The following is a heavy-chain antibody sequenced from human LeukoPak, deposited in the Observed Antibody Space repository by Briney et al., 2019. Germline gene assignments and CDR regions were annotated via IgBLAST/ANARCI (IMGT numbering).Heavy chain of an antibody. CDR3: ARDRGFYDY. CDR2: ISPYKGNK. Sequence: ASVKVSCKASGYMFSNFFSSYGITWVRQAPGQGLEWMGWISPYKGNKKFAQKFQGRVTMTTDTSTSTAYMELRSLRSDDTAVYYCARDRGFYDYWGQGTLVTVSS. CDR1: GYMFSNFFSSYG. D-gene: IGHD3-10*01. V-gene: IGHV1-18*01. J-gene: IGHJ4*02.